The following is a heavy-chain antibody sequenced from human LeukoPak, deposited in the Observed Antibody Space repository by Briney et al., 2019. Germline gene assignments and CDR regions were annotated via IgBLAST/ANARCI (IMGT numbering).Heavy chain of an antibody. V-gene: IGHV3-53*01. D-gene: IGHD6-13*01. CDR2: VQSDGTT. CDR1: GFTVNDKY. J-gene: IGHJ4*02. CDR3: AKDRDHISGAGSFDY. Sequence: PGGSLRLSCAASGFTVNDKYMSWVRQAPGKGLEWVSIVQSDGTTYYADSVKGRFTISRDNSKNTLYLEMYSLRAEDTAVYYCAKDRDHISGAGSFDYWGQGTLVTVSS.